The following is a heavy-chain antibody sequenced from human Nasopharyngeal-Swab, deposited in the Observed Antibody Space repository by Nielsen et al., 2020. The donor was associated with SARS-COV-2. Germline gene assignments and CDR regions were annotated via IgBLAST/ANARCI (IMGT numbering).Heavy chain of an antibody. CDR2: INTSGGST. V-gene: IGHV1-46*01. D-gene: IGHD3-22*01. Sequence: ASVKVSCKASGYTFTSYYMHWVRQAPGQGLEWMGIINTSGGSTSYAQKFQGRVTMTRDMSTSTVYMELSSLRSEDTAVYYCARDVDSSGYYAWFDPWGQGTLVTVSS. J-gene: IGHJ5*02. CDR1: GYTFTSYY. CDR3: ARDVDSSGYYAWFDP.